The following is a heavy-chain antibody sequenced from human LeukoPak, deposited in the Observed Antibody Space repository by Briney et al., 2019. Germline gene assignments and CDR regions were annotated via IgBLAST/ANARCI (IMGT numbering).Heavy chain of an antibody. Sequence: GGSLRLSCAASGFTFSSYSMNWVRQAPGKGLEWVSSISSSSSYIYYADSVKGRFTISRGNDKNSLYLQMNSLRAEDTAVYYCARDSKRWLPNPDAFDIWGQGTMVTVSS. V-gene: IGHV3-21*01. CDR1: GFTFSSYS. D-gene: IGHD5-12*01. J-gene: IGHJ3*02. CDR3: ARDSKRWLPNPDAFDI. CDR2: ISSSSSYI.